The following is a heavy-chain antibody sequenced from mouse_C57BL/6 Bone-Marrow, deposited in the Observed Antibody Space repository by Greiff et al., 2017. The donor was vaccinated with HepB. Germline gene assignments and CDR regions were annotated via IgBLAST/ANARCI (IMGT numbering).Heavy chain of an antibody. V-gene: IGHV1-75*01. CDR3: ARDRGFMTTPFDY. Sequence: VQLQESGPELVKPGASVKISCKASGYTFTDYYINWVKQRPGQGLEWIGWIFPGSGSTYYNEKFKGKATLTVDKSSSTAYMLLSSLTSEDSAVYFCARDRGFMTTPFDYWGQGTTLTVSS. J-gene: IGHJ2*01. CDR1: GYTFTDYY. CDR2: IFPGSGST. D-gene: IGHD1-1*01.